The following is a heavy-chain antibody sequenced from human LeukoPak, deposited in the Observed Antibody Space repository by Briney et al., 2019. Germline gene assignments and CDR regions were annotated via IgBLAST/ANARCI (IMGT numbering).Heavy chain of an antibody. D-gene: IGHD3-10*01. CDR3: ARDEGAKTNYGSGNFDY. CDR1: GYTFSTYG. Sequence: GASVKVSCKASGYTFSTYGISWVRQAPGQGLEWMGWISVYNGHTKYAQRFQDRVTMTTDTSTSTGYMELRSLRSDDTAVYYCARDEGAKTNYGSGNFDYWGQGTLVTVSS. J-gene: IGHJ4*02. V-gene: IGHV1-18*01. CDR2: ISVYNGHT.